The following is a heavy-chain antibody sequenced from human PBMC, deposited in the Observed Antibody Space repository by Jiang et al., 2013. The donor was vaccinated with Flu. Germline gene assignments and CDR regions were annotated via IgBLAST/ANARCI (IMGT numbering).Heavy chain of an antibody. J-gene: IGHJ4*02. D-gene: IGHD1-1*01. CDR1: YD. V-gene: IGHV1-8*01. CDR2: MNPNSGNT. CDR3: ARGSLERMETFDY. Sequence: YDINWVRQATGQGLEWMGWMNPNSGNTGYAQKFQGRVTMTRNTSISTAYMELSSLRSEDTAVYYCARGSLERMETFDYWGQGTLVTVSS.